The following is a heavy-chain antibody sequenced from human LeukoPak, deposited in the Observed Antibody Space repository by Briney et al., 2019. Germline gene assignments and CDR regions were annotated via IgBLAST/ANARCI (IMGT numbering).Heavy chain of an antibody. D-gene: IGHD3-22*01. J-gene: IGHJ4*02. CDR1: GFTFSSYG. V-gene: IGHV3-30*02. CDR3: ARDHYYDSGYYFDY. CDR2: IRYDGSNK. Sequence: GGSLRLSCAASGFTFSSYGMHWVRQAPGKGLEWVAFIRYDGSNKYYADSVKGRFTISRDNSKNTLYLQMNSLRAEDTAVYYCARDHYYDSGYYFDYWGQGTLVTVSS.